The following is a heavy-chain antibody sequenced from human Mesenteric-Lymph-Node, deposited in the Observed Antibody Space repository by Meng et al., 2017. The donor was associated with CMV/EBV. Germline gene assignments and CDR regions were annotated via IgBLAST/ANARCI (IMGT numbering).Heavy chain of an antibody. J-gene: IGHJ4*02. Sequence: SGYTFTNYDINWVRQATGQGLEWMGWMNPNSGITGYAQKFQGGVTMTRNTSIGTAYMELSSLKSEDTALYYCASTRSRASSTSCLEGWGQGTLVTVSS. V-gene: IGHV1-8*01. CDR1: GYTFTNYD. CDR3: ASTRSRASSTSCLEG. CDR2: MNPNSGIT. D-gene: IGHD2-2*01.